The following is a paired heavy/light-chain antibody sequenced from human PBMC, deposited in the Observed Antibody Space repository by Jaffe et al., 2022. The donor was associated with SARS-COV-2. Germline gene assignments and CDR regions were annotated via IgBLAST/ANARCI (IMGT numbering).Heavy chain of an antibody. V-gene: IGHV3-74*01. J-gene: IGHJ3*02. CDR1: RFTFSGYW. D-gene: IGHD2-15*01. CDR2: ISNDGSIT. CDR3: ARDTRYSFDI. Sequence: EVQLVESGGGLVQPGGSLRLSCAASRFTFSGYWMHWVRRAPGKGLVWVSGISNDGSITTFANSVKDRFTISRDNAKHTVFLQLSSLTAEDTAVYYCARDTRYSFDIWGQGTMVTVSS.
Light chain of an antibody. Sequence: QSALTQPPSASGSLGQSVTISCTGTSSDVGGYNYVSWYQQHPDKAPKLMIYEVSKRPSGVPDRFSGSKSGNTASLTVSGLQAEDEADYYCNSYAGSIPYVFGTGTKVTVL. J-gene: IGLJ1*01. CDR3: NSYAGSIPYV. CDR1: SSDVGGYNY. CDR2: EVS. V-gene: IGLV2-8*01.